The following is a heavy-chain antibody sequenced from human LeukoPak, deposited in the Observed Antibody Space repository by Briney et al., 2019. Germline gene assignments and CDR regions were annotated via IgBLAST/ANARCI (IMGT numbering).Heavy chain of an antibody. D-gene: IGHD1-1*01. CDR1: GYSISSGYY. V-gene: IGHV4-38-2*02. J-gene: IGHJ2*01. Sequence: PSETLSLTCTVSGYSISSGYYWGWIRQPPGKGLEWIGSIYHSGSTYYNPSLKSRVTISVDTSKTQFPPKVRSVTAADTAVYYCARAPPLEVFPHWNFDLWGRGTLVTVSS. CDR2: IYHSGST. CDR3: ARAPPLEVFPHWNFDL.